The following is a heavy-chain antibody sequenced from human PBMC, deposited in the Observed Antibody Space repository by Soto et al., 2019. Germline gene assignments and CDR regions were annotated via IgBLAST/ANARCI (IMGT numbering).Heavy chain of an antibody. J-gene: IGHJ4*02. Sequence: SGPTLVNPTQTLTLTCTFSGFSLSTSGVGVGWIRQPPGKALEWPALIYWDDDKRYSPSLKSRLTITKDTSKNQVVLTMTNMDPVDTATYYCAHRPPGGSYYLDYFDYWGQGTLVTVSS. D-gene: IGHD1-26*01. CDR1: GFSLSTSGVG. V-gene: IGHV2-5*02. CDR3: AHRPPGGSYYLDYFDY. CDR2: IYWDDDK.